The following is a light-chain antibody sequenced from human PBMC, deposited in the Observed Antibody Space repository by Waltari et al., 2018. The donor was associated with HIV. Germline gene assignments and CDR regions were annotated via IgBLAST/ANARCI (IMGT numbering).Light chain of an antibody. J-gene: IGKJ5*01. CDR2: GAS. CDR3: QQYNNWST. Sequence: EIVMTQSPATLSVSPGETATLSCRASQSVSSNLAWYQQKPGQAPRLLIYGASTRATGIPARFSGSGSGTEFTLTISSLQSEDFAVYYCQQYNNWSTFGQGTRLEIK. V-gene: IGKV3-15*01. CDR1: QSVSSN.